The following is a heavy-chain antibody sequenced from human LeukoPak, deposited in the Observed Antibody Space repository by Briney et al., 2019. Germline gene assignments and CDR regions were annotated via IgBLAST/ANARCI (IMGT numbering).Heavy chain of an antibody. CDR2: IFTSGGT. CDR3: ARESAGGWERKHSSREQNWFDP. J-gene: IGHJ5*02. D-gene: IGHD6-13*01. V-gene: IGHV4-61*02. Sequence: PSETLSLTCTVSGDSIGSGRYYWTWIRQPAGKGLEWIGRIFTSGGTDYNPSLKSRVTISVDTSKNQFSLKLSSVTAADTAVYYCARESAGGWERKHSSREQNWFDPWGQGTLVTVSS. CDR1: GDSIGSGRYY.